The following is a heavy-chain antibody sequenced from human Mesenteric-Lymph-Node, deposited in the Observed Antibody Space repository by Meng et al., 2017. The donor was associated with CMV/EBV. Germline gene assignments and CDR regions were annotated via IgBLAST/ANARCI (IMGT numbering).Heavy chain of an antibody. V-gene: IGHV3-21*01. D-gene: IGHD2-2*01. CDR1: GFTFSSYS. J-gene: IGHJ4*02. CDR3: ARETQPRHCSSTRCYEYSSSSFQCGGDY. CDR2: ISSSSSYI. Sequence: GESLKISCAASGFTFSSYSMNWVRQAPGKGLEWVSSISSSSSYIYYADSVKGRFTISRDNAKNSLYLQMNSLRAEDTAVYYCARETQPRHCSSTRCYEYSSSSFQCGGDYWGQGTLVTVSS.